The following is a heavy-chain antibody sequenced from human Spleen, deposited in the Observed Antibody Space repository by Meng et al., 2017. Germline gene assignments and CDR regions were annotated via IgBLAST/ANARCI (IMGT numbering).Heavy chain of an antibody. J-gene: IGHJ4*02. D-gene: IGHD3-10*01. Sequence: SETLSLTCAVSGASISSHYWTWIRQPPGKRLQWLGYLSATGHTNYNPSFETRVTISRDTSKNQLSLQLTSVTAADTAVYYCAREDYNGFFDFWSPGTLVTVSS. V-gene: IGHV4-59*11. CDR2: LSATGHT. CDR3: AREDYNGFFDF. CDR1: GASISSHY.